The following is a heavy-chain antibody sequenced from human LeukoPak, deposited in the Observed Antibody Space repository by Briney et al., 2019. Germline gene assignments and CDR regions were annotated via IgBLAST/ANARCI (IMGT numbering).Heavy chain of an antibody. D-gene: IGHD6-19*01. CDR3: TTNGWYCLDH. V-gene: IGHV4-4*02. J-gene: IGHJ1*01. Sequence: PSETLSLTCAVSGGSISSDNWWSWVRQPPGKRLEWIGEIHHRGGTNYNPSLQSRVTISVDKSNNHFSLRLTSVTAADTVVYYCTTNGWYCLDHWGQGALVTVSS. CDR2: IHHRGGT. CDR1: GGSISSDNW.